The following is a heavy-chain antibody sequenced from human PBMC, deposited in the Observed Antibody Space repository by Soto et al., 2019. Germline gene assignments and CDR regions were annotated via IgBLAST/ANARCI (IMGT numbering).Heavy chain of an antibody. D-gene: IGHD3-10*01. CDR3: VTSMWFGTQPEI. J-gene: IGHJ4*02. Sequence: SETLSRTCAVYGGSFSDNYWTCFRQPPGKGLEWIGEISPSGTTKYIASLRSRATISVDTSQRRYSLKVTSVTGADTAVYYCVTSMWFGTQPEIWGQGAMVTLSS. V-gene: IGHV4-34*01. CDR2: ISPSGTT. CDR1: GGSFSDNY.